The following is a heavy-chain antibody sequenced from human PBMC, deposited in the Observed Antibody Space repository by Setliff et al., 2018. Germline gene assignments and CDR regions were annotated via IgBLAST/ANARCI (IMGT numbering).Heavy chain of an antibody. D-gene: IGHD6-6*01. CDR3: ARGRNVAARLLDT. V-gene: IGHV4-34*01. J-gene: IGHJ5*02. CDR1: GGTFSHYY. Sequence: SETLSLTCAAYGGTFSHYYWTWIRQSPGKGLEWIGEINHSGSTNYNPPLKSRATISIDTSKDQLSLRMSSVSAADAAIYYCARGRNVAARLLDTWGQGSRVTVSS. CDR2: INHSGST.